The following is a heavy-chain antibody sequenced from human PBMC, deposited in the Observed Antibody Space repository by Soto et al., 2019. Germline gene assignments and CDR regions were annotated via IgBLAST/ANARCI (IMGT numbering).Heavy chain of an antibody. Sequence: SETLSLTCAVYGGSFSGYYLSWIRQPPGKGLEWIGEINHSGSTNYNPSLKSRVTISVDTSKNQFSLKLSSVTAADTAVYYCARAPGYYGSGSYYILGYYYYGMDVWGQGTTVT. CDR1: GGSFSGYY. J-gene: IGHJ6*02. D-gene: IGHD3-10*01. V-gene: IGHV4-34*01. CDR2: INHSGST. CDR3: ARAPGYYGSGSYYILGYYYYGMDV.